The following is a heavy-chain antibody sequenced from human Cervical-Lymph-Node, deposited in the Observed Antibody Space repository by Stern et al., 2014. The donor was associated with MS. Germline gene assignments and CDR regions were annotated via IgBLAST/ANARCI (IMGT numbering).Heavy chain of an antibody. Sequence: QVQLVQSGAEVKKPGSSVNVSCKASGGTLRGYGITWLRQAPGQGLEWMGRLIPLVGVARYAPRFQGRVTITADKSMTTGYMELSSLTSDDTAVYYCARGDYGDYNWFDPWGLGTLVTVSS. D-gene: IGHD4-17*01. J-gene: IGHJ5*02. CDR1: GGTLRGYG. CDR3: ARGDYGDYNWFDP. CDR2: LIPLVGVA. V-gene: IGHV1-69*09.